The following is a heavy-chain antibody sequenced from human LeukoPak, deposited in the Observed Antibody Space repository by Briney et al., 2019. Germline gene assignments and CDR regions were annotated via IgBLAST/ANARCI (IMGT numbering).Heavy chain of an antibody. V-gene: IGHV3-66*01. J-gene: IGHJ4*02. CDR1: EFTVSSNY. CDR2: IYGGGRT. Sequence: GGCLRLSCAASEFTVSSNYMSWVRQAPGKGLEWGSVIYGGGRTDYADSVKGRFTISRDNSKNTLYLQMNSLRAEDTALYYCARANCGGDCFPYYFDYWGQGTLVTVSS. CDR3: ARANCGGDCFPYYFDY. D-gene: IGHD2-21*02.